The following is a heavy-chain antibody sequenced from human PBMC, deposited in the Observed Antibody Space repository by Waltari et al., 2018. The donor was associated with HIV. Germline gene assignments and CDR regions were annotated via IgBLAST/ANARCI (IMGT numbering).Heavy chain of an antibody. D-gene: IGHD3-10*02. CDR3: VKDMFGEYDY. CDR1: GFRVSRYW. V-gene: IGHV3-74*01. Sequence: EVQLVQSGGGLVQPGGSRRLSCAASGFRVSRYWMHWVRQIPGQGLVWVSRINPDGNTINYADSVRGRFTISRDYAKNTLYLQMNSLRDEDTAMYYCVKDMFGEYDYWGQGTLVTVSS. J-gene: IGHJ4*02. CDR2: INPDGNTI.